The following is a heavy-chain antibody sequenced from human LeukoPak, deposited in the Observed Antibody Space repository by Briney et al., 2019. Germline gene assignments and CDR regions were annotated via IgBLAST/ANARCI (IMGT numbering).Heavy chain of an antibody. CDR3: ARAHGYSSSWTFDY. CDR2: ISYDGSNK. V-gene: IGHV3-30*05. D-gene: IGHD6-13*01. CDR1: GFTFSSYG. Sequence: PGRSLRLSCAASGFTFSSYGMHWVRQAPGKGLEWVAVISYDGSNKYYADSVKGRFTISRDNSKNTLYLQMNSLRAEDTAVYYCARAHGYSSSWTFDYWGQGTLVTVSS. J-gene: IGHJ4*02.